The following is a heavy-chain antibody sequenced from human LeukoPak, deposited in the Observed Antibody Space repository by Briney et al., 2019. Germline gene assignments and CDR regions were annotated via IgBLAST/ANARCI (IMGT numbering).Heavy chain of an antibody. CDR3: ASRITMVRGVIIKEGNRFDP. D-gene: IGHD3-10*01. V-gene: IGHV1-2*02. J-gene: IGHJ5*02. CDR1: GYTFTGYY. CDR2: INPNSGGT. Sequence: ASVKVSCKASGYTFTGYYMHWVRQAPGQGLEWMGWINPNSGGTNYAQKFQGRVTMTRDTSISTAYMELSRLRSDDTAVYYCASRITMVRGVIIKEGNRFDPWGQGTLVTVSS.